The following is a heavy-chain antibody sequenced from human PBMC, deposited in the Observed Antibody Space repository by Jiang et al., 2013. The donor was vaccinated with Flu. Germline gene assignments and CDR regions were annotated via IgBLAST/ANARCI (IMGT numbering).Heavy chain of an antibody. CDR3: VREVAPKAAPDTGGFDI. D-gene: IGHD6-13*01. V-gene: IGHV1-3*01. CDR2: IVAGYGDT. J-gene: IGHJ3*02. CDR1: GFSFSYYA. Sequence: YGAEVKKPGASVKVSCRGSGFSFSYYAMHWVRQAPGQGLEWMGWIVAGYGDTQYSQRFQGGLTFTVDTSANTAYMDLSGLTSEDTAVYYCVREVAPKAAPDTGGFDIWGQGTMVAVS.